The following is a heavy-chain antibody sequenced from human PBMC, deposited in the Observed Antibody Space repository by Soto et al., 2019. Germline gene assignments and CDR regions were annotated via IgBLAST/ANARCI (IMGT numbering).Heavy chain of an antibody. J-gene: IGHJ5*02. D-gene: IGHD2-2*01. V-gene: IGHV4-31*03. Sequence: NPSETLSLTCTVSGGSISSGGYYWSWIRQHPGKGLEWIGYIYYSGSTYYNPSLKSRVTISVDTSKNQFSLKLSSVTAADTAVYYCARDCSSNSLKDRGSWFDPWGQGTLVTVSS. CDR1: GGSISSGGYY. CDR2: IYYSGST. CDR3: ARDCSSNSLKDRGSWFDP.